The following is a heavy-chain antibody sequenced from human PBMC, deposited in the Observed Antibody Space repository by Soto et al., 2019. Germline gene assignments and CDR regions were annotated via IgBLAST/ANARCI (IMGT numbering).Heavy chain of an antibody. CDR2: IYHSGIT. D-gene: IGHD2-21*02. J-gene: IGHJ3*02. CDR3: ARGSHIVVATDTFDI. V-gene: IGHV4-38-2*02. Sequence: SETLSLTCSVSNLSISSGYYWGWIRQPPGKGLEWIANIYHSGITYYNSSLKSRITISVDTSKNQFSLKMNSVTAADTAVYYCARGSHIVVATDTFDIWGQGTMVTVSS. CDR1: NLSISSGYY.